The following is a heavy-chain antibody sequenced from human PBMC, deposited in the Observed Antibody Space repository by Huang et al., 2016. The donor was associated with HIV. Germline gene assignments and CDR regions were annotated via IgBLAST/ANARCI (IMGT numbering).Heavy chain of an antibody. CDR2: IYYSGNI. V-gene: IGHV4-39*01. D-gene: IGHD1-20*01. CDR3: ARPLTGTTALGY. Sequence: QLQLQESGPGLVKPSETLSLTCTVSGSSISSSYYWGWIRQPPGKGLEWIGNIYYSGNISYNPSLKSRVTISVDTSKNHISLKVDSVTDADTAVYYCARPLTGTTALGYWGQGTLVTVSS. J-gene: IGHJ4*02. CDR1: GSSISSSYY.